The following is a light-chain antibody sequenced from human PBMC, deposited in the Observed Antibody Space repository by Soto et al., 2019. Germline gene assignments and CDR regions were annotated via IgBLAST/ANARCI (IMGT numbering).Light chain of an antibody. CDR3: QSYDSSMSGYV. V-gene: IGLV1-40*01. Sequence: QPLLTKPPSLSGAPGQRVTIPCTGSSSNIGAGYDVHWYQQLPGTAPKLLIYGNSNRPSWVPDRFSGSKSGTSASMAITGLQAEDEADYYCQSYDSSMSGYVFGTGTKVTVL. CDR2: GNS. J-gene: IGLJ1*01. CDR1: SSNIGAGYD.